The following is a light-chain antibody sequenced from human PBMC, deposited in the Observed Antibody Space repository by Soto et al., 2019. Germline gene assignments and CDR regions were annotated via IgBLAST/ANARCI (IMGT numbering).Light chain of an antibody. CDR3: LQYKNWPYI. V-gene: IGKV3-15*01. CDR2: GAS. Sequence: EIVMTQSQATRPVSPGERATLPCRAGQSVSSKLAWYQQKPGKAPRLLFCGASTRATGIPGRFSASGSGTEFTLTITSLQSEDFAVYYCLQYKNWPYIFGQGTKLEIK. J-gene: IGKJ2*01. CDR1: QSVSSK.